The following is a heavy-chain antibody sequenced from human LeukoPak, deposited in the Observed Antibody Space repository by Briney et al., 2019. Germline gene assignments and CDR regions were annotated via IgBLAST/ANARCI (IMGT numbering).Heavy chain of an antibody. CDR3: ARDYDYALDY. V-gene: IGHV3-48*02. D-gene: IGHD4-17*01. CDR1: GFTFSDYT. Sequence: PGGSLRLSCAASGFTFSDYTMSWVRQAPGKGLEWVSYISSGSGDIYYADSVKGRFTISRDNARDSLYLQMNSLRDEDTAVYYCARDYDYALDYWGQGTLVTVSS. J-gene: IGHJ4*02. CDR2: ISSGSGDI.